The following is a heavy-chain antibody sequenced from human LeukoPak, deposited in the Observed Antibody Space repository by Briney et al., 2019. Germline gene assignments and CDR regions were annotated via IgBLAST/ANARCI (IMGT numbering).Heavy chain of an antibody. D-gene: IGHD6-6*01. J-gene: IGHJ4*02. Sequence: GGSLRLSCAASGFTFSSYGMHWVRQAPGKGLEWAAVISYDGSNKYYADSVKGRFTISRDNSKNTLYLQMNSLRAEDTAVYYCAKDRQLGYFDYWGQGTLVTVSS. CDR1: GFTFSSYG. CDR3: AKDRQLGYFDY. V-gene: IGHV3-30*18. CDR2: ISYDGSNK.